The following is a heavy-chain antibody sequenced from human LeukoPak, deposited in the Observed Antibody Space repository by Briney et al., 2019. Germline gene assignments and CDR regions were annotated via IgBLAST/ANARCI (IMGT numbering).Heavy chain of an antibody. CDR2: ISNNGGNT. V-gene: IGHV3-23*01. CDR3: AKADRRSDLPFYFDY. Sequence: GGSLRLSCAASGFTFDYYTMYWVRQGPEKGLEWVSGISNNGGNTNYAESVKGRFTVSRDNSRNTLSLQMNSLRVDDTAVYYCAKADRRSDLPFYFDYWGQGTLVTVSS. CDR1: GFTFDYYT. J-gene: IGHJ4*02.